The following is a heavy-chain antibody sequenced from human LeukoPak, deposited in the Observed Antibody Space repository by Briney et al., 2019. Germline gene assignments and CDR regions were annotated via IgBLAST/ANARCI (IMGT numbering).Heavy chain of an antibody. V-gene: IGHV3-7*01. CDR3: ATDGSPFDN. Sequence: TGGPLSLSCAASGFPLSSYWMIGVRQPPGRGLEWVANIKQDGNEKYYLDSVKGRFTISRDNAKNSVYLQMDSLRAEDTAVYYCATDGSPFDNWGQGTLVTVSS. CDR1: GFPLSSYW. J-gene: IGHJ4*02. CDR2: IKQDGNEK.